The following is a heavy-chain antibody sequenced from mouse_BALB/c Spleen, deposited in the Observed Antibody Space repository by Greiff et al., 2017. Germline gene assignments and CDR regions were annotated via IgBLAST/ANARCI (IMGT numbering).Heavy chain of an antibody. Sequence: EVKLVESGGGLVKPGGSLKLSCAASGFTFSDYYMYWVRQTPEKRLEWVATISDGGSYTYYPDSVKGRFTISRDNAKNNLYLQMSSLKSEDTAMYYCARVDGGTFAYWGQGTLVTVSA. J-gene: IGHJ3*01. D-gene: IGHD4-1*01. V-gene: IGHV5-4*02. CDR1: GFTFSDYY. CDR2: ISDGGSYT. CDR3: ARVDGGTFAY.